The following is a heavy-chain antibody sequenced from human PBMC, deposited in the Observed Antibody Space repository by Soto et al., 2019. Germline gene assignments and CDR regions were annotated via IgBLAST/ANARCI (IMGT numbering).Heavy chain of an antibody. CDR2: IWYDGSNK. CDR1: GFTFSSYG. Sequence: GGSLRLSCAASGFTFSSYGMHWVRQAPGKGLEWVAVIWYDGSNKYYADSVKGRFTISRDNSKNTLYLQMNSLRAEDTAVYYCARDREETTEDYYYYMDVWGKGTTVTVSS. V-gene: IGHV3-33*01. CDR3: ARDREETTEDYYYYMDV. J-gene: IGHJ6*03.